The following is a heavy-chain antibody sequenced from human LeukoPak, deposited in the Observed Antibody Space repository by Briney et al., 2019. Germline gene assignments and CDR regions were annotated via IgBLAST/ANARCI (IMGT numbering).Heavy chain of an antibody. Sequence: GGSLRLSCAASGFTFSDYYVSWIRQAPGKGLEWVSYISSSGSTIYYADSVKGRFTISRDNAKNSLYLQMNSLRAEDTAVYYCARDLYVVHSGWYAPLFDYWGQGTLVTVSS. CDR2: ISSSGSTI. D-gene: IGHD6-19*01. CDR3: ARDLYVVHSGWYAPLFDY. V-gene: IGHV3-11*01. J-gene: IGHJ4*02. CDR1: GFTFSDYY.